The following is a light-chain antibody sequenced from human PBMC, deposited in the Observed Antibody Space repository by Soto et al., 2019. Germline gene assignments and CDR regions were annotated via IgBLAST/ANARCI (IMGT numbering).Light chain of an antibody. V-gene: IGKV1-5*03. CDR3: QPYNRYPLT. J-gene: IGKJ4*01. Sequence: DIQMTQSPPTLSASVGDRVTMTCRASQSLSTWLAWYQQKPGKAPKLLIYKASTLESGVPSRFSGSGSGTEFTLPISSLQPDDSATYYCQPYNRYPLTFGGGT. CDR2: KAS. CDR1: QSLSTW.